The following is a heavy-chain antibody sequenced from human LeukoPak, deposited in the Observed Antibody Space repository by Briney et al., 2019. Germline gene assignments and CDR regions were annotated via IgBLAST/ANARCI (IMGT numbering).Heavy chain of an antibody. V-gene: IGHV1-8*02. J-gene: IGHJ4*02. CDR2: MNPNSGNT. CDR3: ARGYPVVPAAIWRGYYFDY. D-gene: IGHD2-2*02. Sequence: GASVKVSCKAPENIFTGDYMHWVRQATGQGLEWMGWMNPNSGNTGYAQKFQGRVTMTRNTSISTAYMELSSLRSEDTAVYYCARGYPVVPAAIWRGYYFDYWGQGTLVTVSS. CDR1: ENIFTGDY.